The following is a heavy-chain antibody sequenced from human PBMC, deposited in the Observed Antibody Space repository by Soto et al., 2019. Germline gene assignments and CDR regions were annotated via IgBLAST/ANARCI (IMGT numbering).Heavy chain of an antibody. CDR1: GFTLSSYA. Sequence: PGGSLRLSCAASGFTLSSYAMSWVRQAPGKGLEWVSTISGSGGSTYHADSVKGRFTVSRDNSKNTLYLQMNSLRAEDTAVYYCAREVAGGSYFWGQGTLVTVSS. D-gene: IGHD3-10*01. V-gene: IGHV3-23*01. J-gene: IGHJ4*02. CDR3: AREVAGGSYF. CDR2: ISGSGGST.